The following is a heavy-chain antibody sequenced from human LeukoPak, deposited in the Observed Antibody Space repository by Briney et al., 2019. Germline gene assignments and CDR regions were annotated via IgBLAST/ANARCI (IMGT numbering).Heavy chain of an antibody. J-gene: IGHJ4*02. CDR1: GGSISSYY. Sequence: SETLSLTCTVSGGSISSYYWGWIRQPPGKGLEWIGSIYHSGSTYYNPSLKSRVTISVDTSKNQFSLKLSSVTAADTAVYYCARARLRLYYFDYWGQGTLVTVSS. CDR2: IYHSGST. CDR3: ARARLRLYYFDY. V-gene: IGHV4-39*07. D-gene: IGHD4-17*01.